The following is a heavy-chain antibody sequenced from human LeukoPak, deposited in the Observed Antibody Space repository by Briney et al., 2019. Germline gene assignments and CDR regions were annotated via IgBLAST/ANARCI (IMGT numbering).Heavy chain of an antibody. Sequence: SETLSLTCTVSGGSISSYYWSWIRQPPGKGLEWLGYIYYSGSTNYNPSLKSRVTISVDTSKNQFSLKLSSVTAADTAVYYCARVVRYCSGGSCPYDAFDIWGQGTMVTVSS. CDR1: GGSISSYY. J-gene: IGHJ3*02. CDR3: ARVVRYCSGGSCPYDAFDI. D-gene: IGHD2-15*01. CDR2: IYYSGST. V-gene: IGHV4-59*01.